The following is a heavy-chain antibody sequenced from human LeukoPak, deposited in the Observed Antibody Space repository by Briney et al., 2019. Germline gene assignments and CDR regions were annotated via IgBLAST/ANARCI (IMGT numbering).Heavy chain of an antibody. Sequence: PSETLSLTCTVSGVSVSSGSYYWSWLRQPPGKGLEGIGYIYYSGSTNYNPSLRSRVTISVDTSKNQASLKLSSVTAADTAVYYCAREDSTRFDGWGQGTLVTV. V-gene: IGHV4-61*01. CDR2: IYYSGST. J-gene: IGHJ4*02. D-gene: IGHD2-2*01. CDR3: AREDSTRFDG. CDR1: GVSVSSGSYY.